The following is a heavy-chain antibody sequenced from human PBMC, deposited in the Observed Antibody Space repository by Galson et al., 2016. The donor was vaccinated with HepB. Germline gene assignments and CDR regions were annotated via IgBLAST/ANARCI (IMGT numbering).Heavy chain of an antibody. CDR1: FTSYY. D-gene: IGHD2-2*01. CDR3: VGGYCSRTSCSKDAFGT. CDR2: INPSGST. Sequence: FTSYYMHWVRQAPGQGLEWMGIINPSGSTSYAQRFQGRVTMTRDTSTSTVYMELSSLTSEDTAVYFCVGGYCSRTSCSKDAFGTWGQGTMVTVSS. J-gene: IGHJ3*02. V-gene: IGHV1-46*03.